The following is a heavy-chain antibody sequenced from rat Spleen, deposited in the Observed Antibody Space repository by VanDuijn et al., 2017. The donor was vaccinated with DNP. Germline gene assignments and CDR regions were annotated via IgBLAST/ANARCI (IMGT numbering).Heavy chain of an antibody. CDR1: GFSLTTYS. J-gene: IGHJ2*01. CDR3: TRGRGYDYDWFPY. D-gene: IGHD1-7*01. Sequence: QVQLKESGPGLVQPSETLSLTCTVSGFSLTTYSVSWVRQPSGKGPAWMGKMWYDGNTAYNSALQSRLSISRDTSKSQVLLKMNSLQTVDTAIYFCTRGRGYDYDWFPYWGHGVMVTVSS. V-gene: IGHV2-15*01. CDR2: MWYDGNT.